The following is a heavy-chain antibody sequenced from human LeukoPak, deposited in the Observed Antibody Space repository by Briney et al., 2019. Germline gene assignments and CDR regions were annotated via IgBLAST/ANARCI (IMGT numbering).Heavy chain of an antibody. CDR1: GYTFTGYY. J-gene: IGHJ5*02. CDR3: ARDGLTVPAAPLGTWFDP. Sequence: EASVKVSCKASGYTFTGYYMHWVRQAPGQGLEWMGWIKPNSGGTNYAQKFQGRVTMTRDTSISTAYMELSRLRSDDTAVYYCARDGLTVPAAPLGTWFDPWGQGTLVTVSS. D-gene: IGHD2-2*01. CDR2: IKPNSGGT. V-gene: IGHV1-2*02.